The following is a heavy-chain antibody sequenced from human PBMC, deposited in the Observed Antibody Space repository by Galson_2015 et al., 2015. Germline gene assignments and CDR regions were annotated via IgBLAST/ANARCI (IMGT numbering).Heavy chain of an antibody. CDR2: INVSGGVT. D-gene: IGHD6-19*01. Sequence: SETFSCKASGYTFTSYYMYWVRQAPGQGLEWMGIINVSGGVTRHAKKFQGRVTMTRDTSTSTVYMELSSLTSEDTAFYYCARAKDISGWYAGDYWGQGTLVTVSS. CDR1: GYTFTSYY. V-gene: IGHV1-46*01. J-gene: IGHJ4*02. CDR3: ARAKDISGWYAGDY.